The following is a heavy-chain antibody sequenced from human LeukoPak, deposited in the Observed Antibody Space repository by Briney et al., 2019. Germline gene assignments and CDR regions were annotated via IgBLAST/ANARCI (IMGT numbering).Heavy chain of an antibody. CDR2: FDPEDGET. V-gene: IGHV1-24*01. CDR3: ATRSGGRATYYYYYMDV. D-gene: IGHD2-15*01. Sequence: VASVKVSCEVSGYTLTELSMHWVRQAPGKGLEWVGGFDPEDGETIYAQTFQGRVTMTEDTSTDTAYMELSSLRSEDTAVYYCATRSGGRATYYYYYMDVWGKGTTVTVSS. CDR1: GYTLTELS. J-gene: IGHJ6*03.